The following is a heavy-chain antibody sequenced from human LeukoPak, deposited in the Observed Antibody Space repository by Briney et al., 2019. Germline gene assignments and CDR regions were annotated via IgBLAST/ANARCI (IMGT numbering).Heavy chain of an antibody. CDR2: INPNSGST. J-gene: IGHJ4*02. CDR1: GYTFTGYY. V-gene: IGHV1-2*02. Sequence: ASVKVSCKASGYTFTGYYMHWVRQAPGQGLEWMGWINPNSGSTNYAQKFQGRVTMTRDTSISTAYMELSRLRSDDTAVYYCARTYYYGSGRREKGSDDWGQGALVTVVS. CDR3: ARTYYYGSGRREKGSDD. D-gene: IGHD3-10*01.